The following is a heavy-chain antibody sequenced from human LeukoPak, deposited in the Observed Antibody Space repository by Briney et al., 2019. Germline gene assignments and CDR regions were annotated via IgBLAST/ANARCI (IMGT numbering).Heavy chain of an antibody. V-gene: IGHV4-34*01. Sequence: SETLSLTCAVYGGSFSGYYWSWIRQPPGKGLEWIGEINHSGSTNYNPSLKSRVTISVDTSKNQFSLKLSSVTAADTAVYYCARTRGSGWYGGDAFDIWGQGTMVTVS. D-gene: IGHD6-19*01. CDR1: GGSFSGYY. CDR3: ARTRGSGWYGGDAFDI. CDR2: INHSGST. J-gene: IGHJ3*02.